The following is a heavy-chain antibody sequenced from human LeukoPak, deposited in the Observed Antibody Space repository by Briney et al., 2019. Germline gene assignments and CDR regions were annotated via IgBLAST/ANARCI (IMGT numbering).Heavy chain of an antibody. CDR1: GFTVSNYN. Sequence: PGGSLILSCAVSGFTVSNYNMNWVRQAPGKGLEWVSFISESGSSIYYADSVKGRFTISRDNAKNSLYLQMNSLRDEDTAVYYCARGPLGWSDYWGQGILVTVSS. CDR2: ISESGSSI. V-gene: IGHV3-48*02. D-gene: IGHD1-26*01. J-gene: IGHJ4*02. CDR3: ARGPLGWSDY.